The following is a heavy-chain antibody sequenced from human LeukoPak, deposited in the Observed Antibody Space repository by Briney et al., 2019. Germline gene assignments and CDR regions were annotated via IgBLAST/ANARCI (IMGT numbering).Heavy chain of an antibody. V-gene: IGHV3-7*03. CDR2: IKQDGSEE. D-gene: IGHD2-15*01. CDR1: GFTFSSYW. Sequence: GGSLRLSCAASGFTFSSYWMSWVRQAPGKGLEWVANIKQDGSEEYYVDSVKGRFTISRDNAKNSLYLQMNSLRAEDTAVYYCAKGTRLAVAANNYLDYWGQGTLLTVSS. CDR3: AKGTRLAVAANNYLDY. J-gene: IGHJ4*02.